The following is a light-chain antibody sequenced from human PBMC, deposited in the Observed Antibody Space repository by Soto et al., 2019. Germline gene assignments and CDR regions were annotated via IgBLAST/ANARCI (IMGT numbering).Light chain of an antibody. Sequence: DIQMTQSPSSLSASAGDRVTITCRASQSISSYVSWYQQKPGKAPKLLIYAASRLESGVPSRFSGSRSGTDFTLTISSLQPEDFATYYCQQSYSRMTFGQGTKVDIK. CDR2: AAS. CDR1: QSISSY. J-gene: IGKJ1*01. CDR3: QQSYSRMT. V-gene: IGKV1-39*01.